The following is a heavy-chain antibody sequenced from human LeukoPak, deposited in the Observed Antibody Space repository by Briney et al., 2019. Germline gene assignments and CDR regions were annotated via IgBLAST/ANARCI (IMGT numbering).Heavy chain of an antibody. J-gene: IGHJ4*02. CDR1: GYTFTAYY. CDR3: ARSSGSYYPDY. V-gene: IGHV1-2*02. D-gene: IGHD1-26*01. CDR2: INPNSGGT. Sequence: ASVKVSCKASGYTFTAYYMHWVRQAPGQGLEWMGWINPNSGGTNYAQKFQGRVTMTRDTSISTAYMELSGLRSDDTAAFYCARSSGSYYPDYWGQGTLVTASS.